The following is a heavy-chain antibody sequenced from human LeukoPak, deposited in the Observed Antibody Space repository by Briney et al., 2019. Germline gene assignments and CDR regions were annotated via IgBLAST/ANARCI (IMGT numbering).Heavy chain of an antibody. CDR1: GYTFTSYG. CDR3: ARDRGYDCSSTSCKPPPFDY. Sequence: ASVKVSCKASGYTFTSYGISWVRQAPGQGLEWMGWISAYNGNTNYAQKLQGRVTMTTDTSTSTAYMELRSLRSDDTAVYYCARDRGYDCSSTSCKPPPFDYWGQGTLVTVSS. J-gene: IGHJ4*02. V-gene: IGHV1-18*01. CDR2: ISAYNGNT. D-gene: IGHD2-2*01.